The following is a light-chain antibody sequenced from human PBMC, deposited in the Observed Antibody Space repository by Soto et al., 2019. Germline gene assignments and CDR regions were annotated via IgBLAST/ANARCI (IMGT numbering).Light chain of an antibody. CDR1: QSVSSSY. V-gene: IGKV3-15*01. CDR3: QQYNNWPRT. Sequence: EIVLTQSPGTLSLSPGERATLSCRASQSVSSSYLAWYQQKPGQAPRLLIYGASTRATGIPARFSGSGSGTEFTLPISSLQSEDFAVYYCQQYNNWPRTFGQGTKVDI. J-gene: IGKJ1*01. CDR2: GAS.